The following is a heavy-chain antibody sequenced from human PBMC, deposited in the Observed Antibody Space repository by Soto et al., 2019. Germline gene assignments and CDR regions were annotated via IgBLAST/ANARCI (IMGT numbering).Heavy chain of an antibody. CDR2: IYHSGST. D-gene: IGHD5-12*01. CDR1: GGSISSGGYS. J-gene: IGHJ4*02. Sequence: QLQLQESGSGLVKPSQTLSLTCAVSGGSISSGGYSWSWIRQPPGKGLEWIGYIYHSGSTYYNPSLKSRVTISVDRSKNQFSLKLSSVTAADTAVYYCARVGYSGYEYYFDYWGQGTLVTVSS. V-gene: IGHV4-30-2*01. CDR3: ARVGYSGYEYYFDY.